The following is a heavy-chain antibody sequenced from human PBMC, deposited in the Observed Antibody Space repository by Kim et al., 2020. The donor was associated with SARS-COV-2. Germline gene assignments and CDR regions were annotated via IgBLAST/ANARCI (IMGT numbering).Heavy chain of an antibody. J-gene: IGHJ5*02. Sequence: YYADSVRGRFTISSDNSKLTLYRQMRSLRAEDTAVYFCARDRNAVSNYVSWGQGTLVTVSS. D-gene: IGHD3-16*01. CDR3: ARDRNAVSNYVS. V-gene: IGHV3-30*15.